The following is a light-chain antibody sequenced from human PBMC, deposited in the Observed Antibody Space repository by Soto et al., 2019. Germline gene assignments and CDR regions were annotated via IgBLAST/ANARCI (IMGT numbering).Light chain of an antibody. J-gene: IGLJ2*01. CDR2: DDS. CDR3: QVWDSSSDHVV. V-gene: IGLV3-21*02. CDR1: NIGSER. Sequence: SSELTQPPSVSVAPRQTARITCGGNNIGSERVHWYRQKPGQAPVLVVYDDSDRPSGIPERFSGSNSGNTATLTISWVEAGDEADYYCQVWDSSSDHVVFGGGTKLTVL.